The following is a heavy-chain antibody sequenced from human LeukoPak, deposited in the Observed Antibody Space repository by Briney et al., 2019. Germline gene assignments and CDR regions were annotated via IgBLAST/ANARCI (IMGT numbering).Heavy chain of an antibody. D-gene: IGHD2-15*01. V-gene: IGHV3-23*01. Sequence: GGSLRLSCAVSGFSFTSYWMNWVRQAPGKGLEWVSAISGSGGSTYYADSVKGRFTISRDNSKNTLYLQMNSLRAEDTAVYYCAKTGSLVVGAFDIWGQGTMVTVSS. CDR1: GFSFTSYW. J-gene: IGHJ3*02. CDR3: AKTGSLVVGAFDI. CDR2: ISGSGGST.